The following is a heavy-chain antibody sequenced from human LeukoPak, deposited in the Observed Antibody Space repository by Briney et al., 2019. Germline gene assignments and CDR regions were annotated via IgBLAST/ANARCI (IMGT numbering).Heavy chain of an antibody. J-gene: IGHJ4*02. V-gene: IGHV3-74*01. CDR3: ASSITIFGVVIPLGY. CDR1: GFTFSSYW. CDR2: INSDGSST. Sequence: PGGSLRLSCAASGFTFSSYWMHWVRQAPGKGLVWVSRINSDGSSTSYADSVQGRFTISRDNAKNTLYLQMNSLRAEDTAVYYCASSITIFGVVIPLGYWGQGTLVTVSS. D-gene: IGHD3-3*01.